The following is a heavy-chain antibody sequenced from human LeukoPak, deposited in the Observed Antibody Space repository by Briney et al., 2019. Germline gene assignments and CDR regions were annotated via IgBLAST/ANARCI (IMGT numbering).Heavy chain of an antibody. J-gene: IGHJ4*02. CDR2: INHSGST. D-gene: IGHD3-3*01. CDR3: ARGNPSWSGYWGIYPRYYFDY. V-gene: IGHV4-34*01. CDR1: GGSFGGYY. Sequence: PSETLSLTCAVYGGSFGGYYWSWIRQPPGKGLEWIGEINHSGSTNYNPSLKSRVTISVDTSKNQFSLKLSSVTAADTAVYYCARGNPSWSGYWGIYPRYYFDYWGQGTLVTVSS.